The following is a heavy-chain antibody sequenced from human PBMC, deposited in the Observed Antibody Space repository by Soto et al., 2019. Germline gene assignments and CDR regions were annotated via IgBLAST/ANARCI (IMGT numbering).Heavy chain of an antibody. Sequence: ASETLSLTCTVSGGSISSYYWSWIRQPPGKGLEWIGYIYYSGSTNYNPSLKSRVTISVDTSKNQFSLKLSSVTAADTAVYYCARDREGDDYVWGSYRYTSYYGMDVWGQGTTVTVSS. V-gene: IGHV4-59*01. D-gene: IGHD3-16*02. CDR2: IYYSGST. CDR3: ARDREGDDYVWGSYRYTSYYGMDV. CDR1: GGSISSYY. J-gene: IGHJ6*02.